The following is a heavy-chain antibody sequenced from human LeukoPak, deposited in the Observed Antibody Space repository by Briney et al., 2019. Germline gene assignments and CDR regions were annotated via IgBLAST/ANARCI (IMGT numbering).Heavy chain of an antibody. V-gene: IGHV3-30*18. CDR2: ISYDGSNK. Sequence: LSLTCAVYGGSFSGYYWSWVRQAPGKGLEWVAVISYDGSNKYYADSVKGRFTISRDNSKNTLYLQMNSLRAEDTAVYYCAKESNYWGQGTLVTVSS. CDR1: GGSFSGYY. CDR3: AKESNY. J-gene: IGHJ4*02.